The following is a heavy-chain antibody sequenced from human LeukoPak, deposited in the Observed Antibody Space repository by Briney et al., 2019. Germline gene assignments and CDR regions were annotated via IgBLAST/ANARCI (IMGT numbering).Heavy chain of an antibody. V-gene: IGHV4-34*01. D-gene: IGHD3-3*01. CDR2: INHSGST. J-gene: IGHJ6*02. Sequence: PSETLSLTCAVYGVSFSGYYWSWIRQPPGKGLEWIGEINHSGSTNYNPSLKSRVTISVDTSKNQFSLKLSSVTAADTAVYYCARDYDFWSGQISYYYYGMDVWGQGTTVTVSS. CDR1: GVSFSGYY. CDR3: ARDYDFWSGQISYYYYGMDV.